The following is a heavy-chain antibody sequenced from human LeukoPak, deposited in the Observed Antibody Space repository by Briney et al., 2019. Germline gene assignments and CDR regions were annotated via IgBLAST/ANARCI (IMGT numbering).Heavy chain of an antibody. V-gene: IGHV4-39*02. J-gene: IGHJ5*02. Sequence: SETLSLTCTVSGDSFSSNTYYWGWIRQPPGKGLEWIGTFYYSGSTYYNPSLKSRVTISIDTSKNHLSLKLRSVTAADTAVYYCARVLGGSSGFGWFDPWGQGTLVTVSS. CDR3: ARVLGGSSGFGWFDP. CDR2: FYYSGST. CDR1: GDSFSSNTYY. D-gene: IGHD6-19*01.